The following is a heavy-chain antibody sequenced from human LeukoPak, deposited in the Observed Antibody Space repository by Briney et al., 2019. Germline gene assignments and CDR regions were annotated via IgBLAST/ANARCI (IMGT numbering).Heavy chain of an antibody. CDR3: ARAGDYYSTGDC. V-gene: IGHV3-72*01. J-gene: IGHJ4*02. Sequence: GGSLRLSCAASGFTLSDHYMDWVRQAPGKGLEWVGRTRNKDNSYTTEYAASVKGRFTISRDDSKNSLYLQMNSLKTEDTAVYYCARAGDYYSTGDCWGQGTLVTVSS. D-gene: IGHD3-22*01. CDR2: TRNKDNSYTT. CDR1: GFTLSDHY.